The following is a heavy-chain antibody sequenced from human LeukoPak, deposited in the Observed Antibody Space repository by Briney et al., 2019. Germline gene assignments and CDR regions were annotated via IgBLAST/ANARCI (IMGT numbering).Heavy chain of an antibody. CDR1: GGSFSGYY. J-gene: IGHJ4*02. CDR2: INHSGST. D-gene: IGHD2/OR15-2a*01. Sequence: SETLSLTCAVYGGSFSGYYWSSIRQPPGKGLEVIGEINHSGSTNYNPSLKSRVTKSFDTSNTQFSLRLTSLTAADTAVYYCARDCHYSDTTAYSLHYWGQGILVTVSS. V-gene: IGHV4-34*01. CDR3: ARDCHYSDTTAYSLHY.